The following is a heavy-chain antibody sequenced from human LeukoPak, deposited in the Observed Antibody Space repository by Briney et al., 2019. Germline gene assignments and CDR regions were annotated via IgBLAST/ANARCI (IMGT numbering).Heavy chain of an antibody. J-gene: IGHJ6*02. V-gene: IGHV3-23*01. Sequence: GGSLRLSCAASGFTFSSYAMSWVRQAPGKGLEWVSAISGSGGSTYYADSVKGRFTISRDNSKNTLYLQMNSLRAEDTAVYYCAKAKYYDILTGYYPSPYYYGMDVWGQGTTVTVSS. D-gene: IGHD3-9*01. CDR1: GFTFSSYA. CDR2: ISGSGGST. CDR3: AKAKYYDILTGYYPSPYYYGMDV.